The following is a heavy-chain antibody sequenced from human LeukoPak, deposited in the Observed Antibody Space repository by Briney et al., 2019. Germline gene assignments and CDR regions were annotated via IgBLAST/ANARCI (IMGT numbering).Heavy chain of an antibody. CDR1: GGSISSSSYY. J-gene: IGHJ1*01. D-gene: IGHD6-13*01. V-gene: IGHV4-39*07. CDR2: IYYSGST. Sequence: PSETLSLTCTVSGGSISSSSYYWGWIRQPPGKGLQWIVSIYYSGSTYYNPSLKSRVTISVDTSKNQFSLKLSSVTAADTAVYYCARGHGYSSSWYNNFQHWGQGTLVTVSS. CDR3: ARGHGYSSSWYNNFQH.